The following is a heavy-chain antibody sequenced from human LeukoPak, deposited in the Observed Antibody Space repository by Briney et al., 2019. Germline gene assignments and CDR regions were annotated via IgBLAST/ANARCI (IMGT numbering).Heavy chain of an antibody. J-gene: IGHJ4*02. CDR3: AKDRDCSGGSCYAR. CDR2: IKEDGSEK. Sequence: PGGSLRLSCGASRFTFSNYWMSWVRQAPGKGLEWVANIKEDGSEKDYVDSVKGRFTISRDNAKNSLYLQMNSLRAEDTAVYYCAKDRDCSGGSCYARWGQGTLVTVSS. CDR1: RFTFSNYW. D-gene: IGHD2-15*01. V-gene: IGHV3-7*03.